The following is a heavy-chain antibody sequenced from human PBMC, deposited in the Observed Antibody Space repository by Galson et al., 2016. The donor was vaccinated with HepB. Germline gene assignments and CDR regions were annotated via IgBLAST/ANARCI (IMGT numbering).Heavy chain of an antibody. D-gene: IGHD3-16*01. J-gene: IGHJ4*02. V-gene: IGHV3-53*01. Sequence: SLRLSCAGSGLSVTNKHMNWVRQAPGKGLEWVSFIDGGGSTYYADSVRGRFTISRHNSENTLYLQMNSLRAEDTAVYYCASDYTGLLYWGQGTLVTVSS. CDR2: IDGGGST. CDR1: GLSVTNKH. CDR3: ASDYTGLLY.